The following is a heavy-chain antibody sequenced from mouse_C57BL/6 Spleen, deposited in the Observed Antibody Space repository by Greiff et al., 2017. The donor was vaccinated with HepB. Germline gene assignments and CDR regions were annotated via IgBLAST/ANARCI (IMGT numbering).Heavy chain of an antibody. Sequence: QVQLQQPGAELVKPGASVKMSCKASGYTFTSYWITWVKQRPGQGLEWIGDIYPGSGSTNYNEKFKSKATLTVDTSSSTAYMQLSSLTSEDSAVYYCARFRGSSGYQYYAMDYWGQGTSVTVSS. CDR1: GYTFTSYW. D-gene: IGHD3-2*02. V-gene: IGHV1-55*01. CDR2: IYPGSGST. CDR3: ARFRGSSGYQYYAMDY. J-gene: IGHJ4*01.